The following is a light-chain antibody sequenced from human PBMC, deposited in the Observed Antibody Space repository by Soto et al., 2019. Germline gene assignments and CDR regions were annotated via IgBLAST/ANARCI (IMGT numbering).Light chain of an antibody. CDR2: DAS. V-gene: IGKV3-11*01. Sequence: EIVLTQPPATLSLSPGERATLSCRASQSVSSYLAWYHQKPGQAPRLLIYDASNRATGIPARFSGSGSGTDFTLTISSLEPEDFAVYYCQQRSNWPLPCGGGTKVEI. CDR1: QSVSSY. J-gene: IGKJ4*01. CDR3: QQRSNWPLP.